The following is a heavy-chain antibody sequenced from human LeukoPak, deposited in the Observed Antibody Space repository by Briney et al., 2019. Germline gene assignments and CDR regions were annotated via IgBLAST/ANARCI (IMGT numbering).Heavy chain of an antibody. Sequence: PGGSLRLSCAASGFTFSNFWMSWVRQAPGKGLEWVAIIKQDGSEQYYVDSVKGRFTISRDNAENSLCLQMNGLRAEDTAVYYCARDTCSIVGPRFDYWGQGTLVTVSS. CDR2: IKQDGSEQ. V-gene: IGHV3-7*01. D-gene: IGHD1-26*01. CDR3: ARDTCSIVGPRFDY. CDR1: GFTFSNFW. J-gene: IGHJ4*02.